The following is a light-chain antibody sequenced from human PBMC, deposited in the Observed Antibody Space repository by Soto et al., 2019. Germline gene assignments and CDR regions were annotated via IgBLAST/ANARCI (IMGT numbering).Light chain of an antibody. Sequence: DIQMTQSPSSLSASVGDRVTITCRASQTIANYLYWYQQKPGKAPELLIYAASSLQSGVPSRFSGSGSGTDFTLTISSLQPEDFATYYCQQSYSTPGTFGPGTKVDIK. CDR3: QQSYSTPGT. CDR2: AAS. J-gene: IGKJ3*01. CDR1: QTIANY. V-gene: IGKV1-39*01.